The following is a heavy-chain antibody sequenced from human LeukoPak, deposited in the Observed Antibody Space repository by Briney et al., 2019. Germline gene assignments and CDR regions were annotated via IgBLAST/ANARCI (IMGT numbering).Heavy chain of an antibody. CDR2: IYTSGST. CDR3: AGGDYLVMNYDY. V-gene: IGHV4-4*07. CDR1: GGSISSYY. J-gene: IGHJ4*02. Sequence: PSETLSLTCTVSGGSISSYYWSWIRQPAGKGLEWIGRIYTSGSTNYNPSLKSRVTMSVDTSKNQFSLKLSSVTAADTAVSYCAGGDYLVMNYDYWGQGTLVTVSS. D-gene: IGHD3-16*01.